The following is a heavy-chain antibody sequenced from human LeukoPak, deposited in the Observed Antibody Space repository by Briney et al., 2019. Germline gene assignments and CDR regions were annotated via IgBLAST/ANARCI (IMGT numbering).Heavy chain of an antibody. CDR1: GGSISTYY. Sequence: SETLSLTCTVSGGSISTYYWSWLRQPPGKGLEWIGYIYYSGSTNYNPSLKSRVSISVDRSKNQFSLRLSSVTAADTAVYFCASVPYDSSGYAPFDYWGQGTLVTVSS. D-gene: IGHD3-22*01. J-gene: IGHJ4*02. V-gene: IGHV4-59*01. CDR3: ASVPYDSSGYAPFDY. CDR2: IYYSGST.